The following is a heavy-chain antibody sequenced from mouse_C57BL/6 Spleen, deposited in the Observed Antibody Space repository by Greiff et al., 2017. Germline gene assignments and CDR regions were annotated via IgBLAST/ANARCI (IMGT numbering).Heavy chain of an antibody. J-gene: IGHJ2*01. CDR2: INPNNGGT. CDR1: GYTFTDYN. Sequence: EVQLQQSGPELVKPGASVKIPCQASGYTFTDYNMDWVKQSHGKSLEWIGDINPNNGGTIYNQKFKGKATLTVDKSSSTAYMELRSLTSEDTAVYYCARSDDEGERGLYYFDNWGQGTTHTVSS. V-gene: IGHV1-18*01. CDR3: ARSDDEGERGLYYFDN. D-gene: IGHD2-3*01.